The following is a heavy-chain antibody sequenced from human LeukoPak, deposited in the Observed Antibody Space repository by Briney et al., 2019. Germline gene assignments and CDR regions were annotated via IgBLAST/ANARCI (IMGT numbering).Heavy chain of an antibody. Sequence: GASVKVSCKASGYTFTSYGISWVRQAPGQGLEWMGWISAYNGNTNYAQKLQGRVTMTTDTSTSTAYMELRSLRSDDTAVYYCAEGDYLRPTGSFDIWGQGTIVTVSS. CDR1: GYTFTSYG. CDR3: AEGDYLRPTGSFDI. V-gene: IGHV1-18*01. J-gene: IGHJ3*02. CDR2: ISAYNGNT. D-gene: IGHD3-10*01.